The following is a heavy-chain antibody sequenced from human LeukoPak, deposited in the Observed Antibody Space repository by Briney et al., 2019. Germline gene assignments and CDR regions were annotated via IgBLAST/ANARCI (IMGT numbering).Heavy chain of an antibody. V-gene: IGHV3-48*01. D-gene: IGHD2-2*02. J-gene: IGHJ2*01. CDR3: ARDLGYCSSTSCYNPYWCFDL. Sequence: GGSLRLSCAASGFTFSSYSMNWVRQAPGKGLEWVSYISSSSSTIYYADSVKGRFTISRDNAKNSLYLQMNSLRAEDTAVYYCARDLGYCSSTSCYNPYWCFDLWGRGTLVTVSS. CDR2: ISSSSSTI. CDR1: GFTFSSYS.